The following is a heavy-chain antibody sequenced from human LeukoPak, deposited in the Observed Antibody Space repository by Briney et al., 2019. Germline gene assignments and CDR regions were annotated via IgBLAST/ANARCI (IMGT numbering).Heavy chain of an antibody. CDR1: GFTFSGYA. D-gene: IGHD6-19*01. V-gene: IGHV3-23*01. Sequence: GGSLRLSCAASGFTFSGYAMSWVRQAPGKGLEWVSAIIGRGGNTYYADSVMGRFTISRDNSKNTLYLQMNSLRAEDTALYYCAKVGYSSVWRGDDSFDNWGKGTMVTVSS. CDR2: IIGRGGNT. CDR3: AKVGYSSVWRGDDSFDN. J-gene: IGHJ3*02.